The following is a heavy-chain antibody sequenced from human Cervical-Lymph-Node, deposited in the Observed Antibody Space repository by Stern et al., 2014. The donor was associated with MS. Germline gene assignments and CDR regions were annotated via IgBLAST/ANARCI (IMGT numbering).Heavy chain of an antibody. D-gene: IGHD3-10*01. J-gene: IGHJ6*02. CDR1: GFTFSTYD. CDR3: ARDHSPYGSGSQGMDV. CDR2: IGTAGDT. Sequence: VQLEQSGGGLVQPGGSLRLPCAVSGFTFSTYDMHWVHQATGKGLEGVSAIGTAGDTYYPGSMTGRFTISREHDKNCLAVQMNSLRDGDTAVYYFARDHSPYGSGSQGMDVWGQGTTVTVSS. V-gene: IGHV3-13*01.